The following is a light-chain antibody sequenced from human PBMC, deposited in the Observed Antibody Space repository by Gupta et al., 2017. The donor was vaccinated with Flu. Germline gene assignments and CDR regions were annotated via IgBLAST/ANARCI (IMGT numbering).Light chain of an antibody. CDR3: QHSHSTPIT. V-gene: IGKV1-39*01. Sequence: DIQLTQSPSSLSASIGDRITITCRTSQDIKFNLNWYQQRPGKAPQFLIYAASSLKGGVPSRFSGSGSGTDFTLTIDRLQPEDFATYYCQHSHSTPITFGQGTKLEI. CDR2: AAS. CDR1: QDIKFN. J-gene: IGKJ2*01.